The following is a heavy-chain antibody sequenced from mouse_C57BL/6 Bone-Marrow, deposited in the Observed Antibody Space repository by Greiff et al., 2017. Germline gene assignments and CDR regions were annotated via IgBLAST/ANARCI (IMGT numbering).Heavy chain of an antibody. D-gene: IGHD1-1*01. CDR1: GFTFSSYG. Sequence: EVQGVESGGDLVKPGGSLKLSCAASGFTFSSYGMSWVRQTPDKRLEWVATISRGGSYTYYPDSVKGRFPISRDNAKNTLYLQMSSLKSEDTAMYYCARQGEVITTVVAPFAYWGQGTLVTVSA. V-gene: IGHV5-6*01. CDR3: ARQGEVITTVVAPFAY. CDR2: ISRGGSYT. J-gene: IGHJ3*01.